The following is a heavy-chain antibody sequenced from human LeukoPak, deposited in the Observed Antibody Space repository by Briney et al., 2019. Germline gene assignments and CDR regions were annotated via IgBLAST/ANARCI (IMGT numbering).Heavy chain of an antibody. V-gene: IGHV3-33*03. J-gene: IGHJ3*02. Sequence: PGGSLRLSCAASGFTFSSYGMHWVRQAPGKGLEWVAVIWYDGSYKYYADSVKGRFTISRDNSKNTLYLQMNSLRAEDTAVYYCAIPLSGRKGDAFDIWGQGTLVTVSS. CDR3: AIPLSGRKGDAFDI. D-gene: IGHD3-10*01. CDR1: GFTFSSYG. CDR2: IWYDGSYK.